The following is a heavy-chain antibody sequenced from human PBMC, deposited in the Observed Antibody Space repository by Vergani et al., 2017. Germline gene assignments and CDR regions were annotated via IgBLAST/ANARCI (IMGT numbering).Heavy chain of an antibody. Sequence: QVQLQESGPGVVKPSQTLSLTCAVSGGSISSGDHCWTWIRQRPGKGLEWIGYIFYSGTTYDNPSPRSRLTISVDTSQNQFSLKLMSVTAADTAVYYCARVDTQVPATSHFYYMDVWGKGTTVVVSS. CDR2: IFYSGTT. J-gene: IGHJ6*03. CDR3: ARVDTQVPATSHFYYMDV. V-gene: IGHV4-31*11. D-gene: IGHD6-25*01. CDR1: GGSISSGDHC.